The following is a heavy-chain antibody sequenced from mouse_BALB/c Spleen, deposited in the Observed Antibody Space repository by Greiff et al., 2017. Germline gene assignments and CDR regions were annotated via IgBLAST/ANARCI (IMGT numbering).Heavy chain of an antibody. CDR1: GYTFTDYA. D-gene: IGHD2-1*01. CDR2: ISTYYGDA. J-gene: IGHJ3*01. V-gene: IGHV1S137*01. Sequence: QVQLQQSGAELVRPGVSVKISCKGSGYTFTDYAMHWVKQSHAKSLEWIGVISTYYGDASYNQKFKGKATMTVDKSSSTAYMELARLTSEDSAIYYCAREALYGNYRAWFAYWGQGTLVTVSA. CDR3: AREALYGNYRAWFAY.